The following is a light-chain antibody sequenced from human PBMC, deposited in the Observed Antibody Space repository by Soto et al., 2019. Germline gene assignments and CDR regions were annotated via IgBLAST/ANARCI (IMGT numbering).Light chain of an antibody. CDR1: QNVNNN. J-gene: IGKJ1*01. CDR2: GAS. Sequence: EIMLTQSPATLSVSPGERDTLSCRASQNVNNNLAWYQHKPGQTPRLLLYGASNRATDIPVKFSGSGSGTEFTLTISSLQSEDFAVYYCQQYNDWPRTFGQGTKVEI. CDR3: QQYNDWPRT. V-gene: IGKV3-15*01.